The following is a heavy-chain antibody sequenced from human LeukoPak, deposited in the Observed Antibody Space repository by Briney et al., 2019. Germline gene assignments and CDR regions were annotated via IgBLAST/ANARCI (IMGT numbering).Heavy chain of an antibody. Sequence: PGGSLRLSCAASGFTFSSNAMHWVRQAPGEGLEWVAVISYDGSNKYYADSVKGRFTISRDNSKDTLYLQMSSVRVDDTAVYYCARDRGRYYDSRGFYWGYYFDSWGQGILVTVST. CDR2: ISYDGSNK. J-gene: IGHJ4*02. D-gene: IGHD3-22*01. V-gene: IGHV3-30-3*01. CDR3: ARDRGRYYDSRGFYWGYYFDS. CDR1: GFTFSSNA.